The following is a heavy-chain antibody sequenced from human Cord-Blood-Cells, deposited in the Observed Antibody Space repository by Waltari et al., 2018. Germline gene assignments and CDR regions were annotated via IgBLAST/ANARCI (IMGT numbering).Heavy chain of an antibody. CDR3: ARVDSSSWLNWFDP. CDR2: INHSGST. D-gene: IGHD6-13*01. V-gene: IGHV4-34*01. CDR1: GGSFSGYY. J-gene: IGHJ5*02. Sequence: QVQLQQWGAGLLKPSETLSLTCAVYGGSFSGYYWSWLRPPPGKGLEWIGEINHSGSTNYNPSLKSRVTISVDTSKNQFSLKLSSVTAADTAVYYCARVDSSSWLNWFDPWGQGTLVTVSS.